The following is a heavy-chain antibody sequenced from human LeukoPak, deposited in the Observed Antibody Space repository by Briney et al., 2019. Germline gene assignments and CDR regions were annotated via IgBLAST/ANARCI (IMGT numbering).Heavy chain of an antibody. CDR2: ISYDGTNK. CDR3: AKDDRGNEAPFDY. J-gene: IGHJ4*02. V-gene: IGHV3-30*18. CDR1: GFTFSNYD. Sequence: GRSLRLSCAASGFTFSNYDMHWVRQAPGKGLEWVAVISYDGTNKYYADSVKGRFTISRDNSKNTLHLQMNSLRAEDTAVFYCAKDDRGNEAPFDYWGQGTLVTVSS.